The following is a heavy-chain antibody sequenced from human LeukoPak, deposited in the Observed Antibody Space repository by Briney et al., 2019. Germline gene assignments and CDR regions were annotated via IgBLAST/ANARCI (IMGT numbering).Heavy chain of an antibody. V-gene: IGHV3-11*04. CDR2: ISSSGSTR. D-gene: IGHD5-18*01. CDR3: ARMVWLSFFQ. CDR1: GFSFSDYY. Sequence: GGSLRLSCAASGFSFSDYYMSWIRQAPGKGLEWVSYISSSGSTRYYADSVKGRFIISKDNAKNSLYLQMNSLRVEDTAVYYCARMVWLSFFQWGQGTLVTVSS. J-gene: IGHJ4*02.